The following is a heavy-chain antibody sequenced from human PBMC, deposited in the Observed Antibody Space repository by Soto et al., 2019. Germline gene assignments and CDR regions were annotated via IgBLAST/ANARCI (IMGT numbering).Heavy chain of an antibody. Sequence: EVQLVESGGGLVKPGGSLRLSCAASGFTFSSYSMNWVRQAPGKGLEWVSSISSSSSYIYYADSVKGRFTISRDNAKTSLYLKMNSLRAEDTAVYYCARLADSSGQFDYWGQGTLVTVSS. CDR1: GFTFSSYS. J-gene: IGHJ4*02. CDR3: ARLADSSGQFDY. CDR2: ISSSSSYI. D-gene: IGHD6-19*01. V-gene: IGHV3-21*01.